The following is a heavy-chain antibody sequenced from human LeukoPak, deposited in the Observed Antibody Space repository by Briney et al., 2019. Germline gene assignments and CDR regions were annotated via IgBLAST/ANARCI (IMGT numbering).Heavy chain of an antibody. Sequence: ASVKVSCKASGYTFTSYYMHWVRQAPGQGLEWMGIINPSGGSTSYAQKFQGRVTMTRDTSTSTVYMELSSLRSDDTAVYYCARDHYGDYPGYYYYGMDVWGQGTTVTVSS. D-gene: IGHD4-17*01. J-gene: IGHJ6*02. V-gene: IGHV1-46*01. CDR3: ARDHYGDYPGYYYYGMDV. CDR2: INPSGGST. CDR1: GYTFTSYY.